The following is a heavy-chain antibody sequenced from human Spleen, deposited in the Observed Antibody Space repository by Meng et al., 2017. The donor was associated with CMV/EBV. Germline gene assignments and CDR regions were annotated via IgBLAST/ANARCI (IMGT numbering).Heavy chain of an antibody. D-gene: IGHD1-14*01. Sequence: TCAVYGGSFSGYYWSWLRQPPGKGLEWIGEINHSGSTNYNPSLKSRVTISVDTSKNQFSLKLSSVTAADTAVYYCARGGYSNRYWFDPWGQGTLVTVSS. CDR1: GGSFSGYY. CDR3: ARGGYSNRYWFDP. J-gene: IGHJ5*02. CDR2: INHSGST. V-gene: IGHV4-34*01.